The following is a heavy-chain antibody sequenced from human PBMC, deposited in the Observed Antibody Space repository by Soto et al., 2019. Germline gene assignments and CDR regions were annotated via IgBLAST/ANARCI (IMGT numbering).Heavy chain of an antibody. Sequence: GASVKVSCKASGYTFTSYDMHWVRQAPGQGLGWMGIINPSGGSTSYAQKFQGRVTMTRDTSTSTVYMELSSLRSEDTAVYYCARIQVAGPSRYYGMDGWGQGTTVTVSS. CDR1: GYTFTSYD. CDR3: ARIQVAGPSRYYGMDG. J-gene: IGHJ6*02. V-gene: IGHV1-46*01. CDR2: INPSGGST. D-gene: IGHD6-19*01.